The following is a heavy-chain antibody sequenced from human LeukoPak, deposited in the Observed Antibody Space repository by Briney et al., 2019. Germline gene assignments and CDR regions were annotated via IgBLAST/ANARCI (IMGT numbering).Heavy chain of an antibody. CDR3: AGDPYYYGSGSHYFDY. D-gene: IGHD3-10*01. CDR2: IIPIFGTA. Sequence: SVKVSCKASGGTFSSYAISWVRQAPGQGLEWMGGIIPIFGTANYEQKFQGRVTITADESTSTAYMELSSLRSEDTAVYYCAGDPYYYGSGSHYFDYWGQGTLVTVSS. V-gene: IGHV1-69*13. CDR1: GGTFSSYA. J-gene: IGHJ4*02.